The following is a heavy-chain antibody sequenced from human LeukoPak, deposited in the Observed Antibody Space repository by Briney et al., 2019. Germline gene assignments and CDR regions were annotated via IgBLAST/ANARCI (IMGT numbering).Heavy chain of an antibody. V-gene: IGHV1-3*01. J-gene: IGHJ4*02. D-gene: IGHD2-8*02. Sequence: ASVKVSCTASGNTFTSYTFTTYVMHWVRQAPGQRLEWMGWINAGNGDTKYSQKFQGRVTITRDTSASTAYMELSGLRSEDTAVYYCASYTTGGAGDYWGQGTLVTVSS. CDR2: INAGNGDT. CDR1: GNTFTSYTFTTYV. CDR3: ASYTTGGAGDY.